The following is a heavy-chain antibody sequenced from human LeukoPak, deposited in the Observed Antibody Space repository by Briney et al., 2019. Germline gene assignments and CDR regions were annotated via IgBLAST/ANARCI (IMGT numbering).Heavy chain of an antibody. CDR1: GYTFTSYY. CDR3: AREGGDSSGYYYELGY. D-gene: IGHD3-22*01. J-gene: IGHJ4*02. V-gene: IGHV1-2*02. CDR2: INPNSGGT. Sequence: ASVKVSCKASGYTFTSYYMHWVRQAPGQGLEWMGWINPNSGGTNYAQKFQGRVTMTRDTSISTAYMELSRLRPDDTAVYYCAREGGDSSGYYYELGYWGQGTLVTVSS.